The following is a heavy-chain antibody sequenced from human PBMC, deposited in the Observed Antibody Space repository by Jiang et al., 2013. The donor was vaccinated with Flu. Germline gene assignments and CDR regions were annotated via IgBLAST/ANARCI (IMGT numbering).Heavy chain of an antibody. D-gene: IGHD2-15*01. Sequence: GAEVKKPGASVKVSCKASGYTFTSYGISWVRQAPGQGLEWMGWISAYNGNTNYAQKLQGRVTMTTDTSTSTAYMELRSLRSDDTAVYYCARSHNNYCSGGSCYAGSLGMDVWGQGTTVTVSS. CDR3: ARSHNNYCSGGSCYAGSLGMDV. V-gene: IGHV1-18*01. J-gene: IGHJ6*02. CDR1: GYTFTSYG. CDR2: ISAYNGNT.